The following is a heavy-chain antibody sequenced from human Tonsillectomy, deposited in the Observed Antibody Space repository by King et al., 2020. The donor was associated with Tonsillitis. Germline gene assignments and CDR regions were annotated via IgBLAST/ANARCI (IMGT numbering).Heavy chain of an antibody. CDR3: ASDLSSKWAYY. V-gene: IGHV4-61*01. J-gene: IGHJ4*02. CDR1: GASVSSGSYY. D-gene: IGHD2-8*01. Sequence: QLQESGPGLVKPSETLSLTCTVSGASVSSGSYYWSWIRQPPGEGLEWIGYIYSSGSTNYNPSLKSRVTISVDTSKNQFSLKLSSVTAADTAVYYCASDLSSKWAYYWGQGTPVTVSS. CDR2: IYSSGST.